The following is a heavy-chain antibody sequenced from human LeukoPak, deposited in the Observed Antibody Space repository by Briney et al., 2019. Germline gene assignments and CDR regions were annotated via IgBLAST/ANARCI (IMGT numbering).Heavy chain of an antibody. CDR2: VYYSGST. D-gene: IGHD3-10*01. V-gene: IGHV4-59*12. CDR3: AGDYGSGSYRFDY. J-gene: IGHJ4*02. CDR1: GDSISSYS. Sequence: SEILSLTCTVSGDSISSYSWSWVRQPPGRGLEWIGYVYYSGSTTYNPSLKSRVTISLDTSNNQFSLKLSSVTAADTAVYYCAGDYGSGSYRFDYWGQGTLVTVSS.